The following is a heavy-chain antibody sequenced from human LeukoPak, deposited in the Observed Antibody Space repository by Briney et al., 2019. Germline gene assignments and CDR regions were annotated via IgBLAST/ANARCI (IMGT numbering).Heavy chain of an antibody. CDR3: ATGYCSSTNCRIDY. J-gene: IGHJ4*02. CDR2: ISPYSGNT. D-gene: IGHD2-2*03. V-gene: IGHV1-18*01. Sequence: ASVKVSCKASGYTFISYSLTWVRQAPGQGLEWMGWISPYSGNTNYAENFQDRVTLTTDTSTGTAYMELRSLRSDDTAVYYCATGYCSSTNCRIDYWGQGTLVSVSS. CDR1: GYTFISYS.